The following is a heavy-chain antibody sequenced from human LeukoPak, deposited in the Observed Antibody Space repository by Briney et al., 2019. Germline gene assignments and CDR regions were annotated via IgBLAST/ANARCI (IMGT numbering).Heavy chain of an antibody. J-gene: IGHJ4*02. V-gene: IGHV1-24*01. CDR3: ATAAHYYDSSGYGY. CDR2: FDPEDGET. Sequence: ASVKVSCKVSGYTLTELSMHWVRQAPGKGLEWMGGFDPEDGETIYAQKFQGRVTMTGDTSTDTAYMELSSLRSEDTAVYYCATAAHYYDSSGYGYWGQGTLVTVSS. D-gene: IGHD3-22*01. CDR1: GYTLTELS.